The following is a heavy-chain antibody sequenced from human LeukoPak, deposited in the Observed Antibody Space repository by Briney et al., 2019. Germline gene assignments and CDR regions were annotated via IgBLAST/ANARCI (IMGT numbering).Heavy chain of an antibody. D-gene: IGHD3-16*01. CDR1: GYTFTSYG. V-gene: IGHV1-18*01. J-gene: IGHJ6*03. Sequence: ASVKVSCKASGYTFTSYGISWVRQAPGQGLEWMGWISAYNGNTNYAQKLQGRVTMTTDTSTSTAYMEPRSLRSDDAAVYYCARDRYVPGVPYYYYMDVWGKGTTVTVSS. CDR2: ISAYNGNT. CDR3: ARDRYVPGVPYYYYMDV.